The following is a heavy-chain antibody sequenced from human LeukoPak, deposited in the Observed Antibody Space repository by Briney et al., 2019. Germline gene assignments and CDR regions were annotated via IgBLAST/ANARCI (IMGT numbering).Heavy chain of an antibody. V-gene: IGHV3-49*04. CDR3: TTGVNYGDSPFDY. CDR2: IRSKAYGGTT. J-gene: IGHJ4*02. CDR1: GFTFGDYA. Sequence: GGSLRLSCTTSGFTFGDYAMSWVRQAPGKGLEWVGFIRSKAYGGTTEYAASVKGRFTISRDDSKNIAYLQMNSLKTEDTAVYYCTTGVNYGDSPFDYWGQGTLVTVSS. D-gene: IGHD4-17*01.